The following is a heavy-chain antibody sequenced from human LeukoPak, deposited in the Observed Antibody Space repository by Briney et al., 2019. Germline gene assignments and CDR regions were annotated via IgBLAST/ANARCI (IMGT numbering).Heavy chain of an antibody. D-gene: IGHD3-10*01. Sequence: SETLSLTCSVSGASISSSTFYWGWIRQPPGKGLEWIGSIFNNGNAYYNSSLRSRVTISADTSENQFSLKLNSVTAADTAVYYCARGFYFGSGTYFHHFDYWGQGALVTVSS. J-gene: IGHJ4*02. CDR2: IFNNGNA. CDR1: GASISSSTFY. V-gene: IGHV4-39*01. CDR3: ARGFYFGSGTYFHHFDY.